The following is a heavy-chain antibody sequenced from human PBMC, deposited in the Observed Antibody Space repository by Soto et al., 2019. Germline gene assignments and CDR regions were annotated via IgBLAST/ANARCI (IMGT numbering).Heavy chain of an antibody. Sequence: SETLSLTCTVSGGSISSSSYYWGWIRQPPGNGLEWIGSIYYSGSTYYNPSLKSRVTISVDTSKNQFSLKLSTVTAADTAVYYCARQGYYDSSGYYYGSYYFDYWGQGTLVTVSS. CDR1: GGSISSSSYY. V-gene: IGHV4-39*01. CDR3: ARQGYYDSSGYYYGSYYFDY. CDR2: IYYSGST. J-gene: IGHJ4*02. D-gene: IGHD3-22*01.